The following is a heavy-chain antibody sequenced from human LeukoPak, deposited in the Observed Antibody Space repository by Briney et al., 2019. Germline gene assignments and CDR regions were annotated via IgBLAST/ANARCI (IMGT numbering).Heavy chain of an antibody. CDR3: ATVRRWLLIFDY. J-gene: IGHJ4*02. CDR2: FDPEDGET. CDR1: GYTLTELS. V-gene: IGHV1-24*01. Sequence: VASVKVSCKDSGYTLTELSMHWVRQAPGKGLEWMGGFDPEDGETIYAQKFQGRVTMTEDTSTDTAYMELSSLRSEDTAVYYCATVRRWLLIFDYWGQGTLVTVSS. D-gene: IGHD3-9*01.